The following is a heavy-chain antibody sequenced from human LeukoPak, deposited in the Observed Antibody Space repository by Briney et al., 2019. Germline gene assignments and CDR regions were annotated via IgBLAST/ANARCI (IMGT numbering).Heavy chain of an antibody. CDR3: TTEGVRIAVAGPIDY. V-gene: IGHV3-15*01. D-gene: IGHD6-19*01. J-gene: IGHJ4*02. CDR2: IKSKTDGGTT. Sequence: PGGSLRLSCAVSGFTFSRYGMSWVRQAPGKGLEWVGRIKSKTDGGTTDYAAPVKGRFTISRDDSKNTLYLQMNSLKTEDTAVYYCTTEGVRIAVAGPIDYWGQGTLVTVPS. CDR1: GFTFSRYG.